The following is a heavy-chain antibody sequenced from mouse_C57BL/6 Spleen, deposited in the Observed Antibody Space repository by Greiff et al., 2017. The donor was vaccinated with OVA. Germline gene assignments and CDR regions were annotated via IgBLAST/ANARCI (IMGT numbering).Heavy chain of an antibody. CDR2: ISSGGSYT. CDR3: GRHESRELWGGAMDY. D-gene: IGHD6-2*01. CDR1: GFTFSSYG. V-gene: IGHV5-6*01. J-gene: IGHJ4*01. Sequence: EVKLMESGGDLVKPGGSLKLSCAASGFTFSSYGMSWVRQTPDKRLEWVATISSGGSYTYYPDSVKGRFTISRDNAKNTLYLQMSSLKSEDTALYYCGRHESRELWGGAMDYWGQGTSVTVSS.